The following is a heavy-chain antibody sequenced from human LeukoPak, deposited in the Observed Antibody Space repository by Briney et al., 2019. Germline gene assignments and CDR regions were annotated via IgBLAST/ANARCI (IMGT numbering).Heavy chain of an antibody. CDR2: IYYSGST. D-gene: IGHD3-10*01. CDR3: ARRLTPGPFDP. CDR1: GGSISSSNW. J-gene: IGHJ5*02. V-gene: IGHV4-4*02. Sequence: SGTLSLTCAVSGGSISSSNWWSWVRQPPGKGLEWIGYIYYSGSTNYNPSLKSRVTISVDTSKNQFSLKLSSVTAADTAVYYCARRLTPGPFDPWGQGTLVTVSS.